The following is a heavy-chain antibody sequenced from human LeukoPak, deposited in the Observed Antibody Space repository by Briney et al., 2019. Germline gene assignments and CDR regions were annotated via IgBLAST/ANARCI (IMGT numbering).Heavy chain of an antibody. Sequence: PSETLSLTCAVYGGSFSGYYWTRIRQPPGKGLEWIGYIHCTGSTNYNPSLKSRVTISVDTSKNQFSLKLSSVTAADTAVYYCARTRGYSGYDYEYWGQGTLVTVSS. D-gene: IGHD5-12*01. J-gene: IGHJ4*02. V-gene: IGHV4-59*01. CDR1: GGSFSGYY. CDR3: ARTRGYSGYDYEY. CDR2: IHCTGST.